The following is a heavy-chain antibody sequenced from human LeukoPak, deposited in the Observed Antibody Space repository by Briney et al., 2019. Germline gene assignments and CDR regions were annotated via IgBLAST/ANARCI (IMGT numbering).Heavy chain of an antibody. CDR1: GFTFSSYW. Sequence: PGGSLRLSCAASGFTFSSYWLSWVRQAPGKGLEWVANIKQDVSEKYYVDSVKGRFTISRDNAKNSLYLQMNSLRAEDTAVYYCARDVGIFRYNWNAVSSAFDIWGQGTMVTVSS. J-gene: IGHJ3*02. CDR2: IKQDVSEK. V-gene: IGHV3-7*01. CDR3: ARDVGIFRYNWNAVSSAFDI. D-gene: IGHD1-20*01.